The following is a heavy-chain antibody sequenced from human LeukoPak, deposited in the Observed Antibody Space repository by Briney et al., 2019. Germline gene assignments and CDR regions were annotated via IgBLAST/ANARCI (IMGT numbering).Heavy chain of an antibody. CDR1: GGSISSYY. D-gene: IGHD5-12*01. CDR3: ARGYSGYEIFDY. V-gene: IGHV4-59*01. Sequence: SETLSLTCTVSGGSISSYYWSWIRQPPGKGLEWIGYIYDSGSTNYNPSLKSRVTIPVDTSKKQFSLKLSSVTAADTAVYYCARGYSGYEIFDYWGQGTLVTVSS. CDR2: IYDSGST. J-gene: IGHJ4*02.